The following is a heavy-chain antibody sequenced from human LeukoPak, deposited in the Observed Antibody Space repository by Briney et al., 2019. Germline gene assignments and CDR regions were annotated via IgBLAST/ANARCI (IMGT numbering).Heavy chain of an antibody. V-gene: IGHV3-23*01. CDR3: AKGKDSSGWYGYYFDY. J-gene: IGHJ4*02. CDR2: ISGSGGST. CDR1: GFTFSSYA. Sequence: GGSLRLSCAASGFTFSSYAMSWVRQAPGKGLEWVSAISGSGGSTYYADSVKGRFTISRDNSKNTLYLQMNSLRAEDTAVYYCAKGKDSSGWYGYYFDYWGQGTLVTVSS. D-gene: IGHD6-19*01.